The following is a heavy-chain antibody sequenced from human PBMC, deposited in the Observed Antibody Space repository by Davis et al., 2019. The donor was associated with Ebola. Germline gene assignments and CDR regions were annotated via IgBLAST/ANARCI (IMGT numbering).Heavy chain of an antibody. D-gene: IGHD2-8*02. J-gene: IGHJ4*02. CDR2: INSTTGVV. Sequence: GGSLRLSCVASGFTFDDYAMQWVRQAPGKGLEWVSGINSTTGVVDYADSVKGRFTISTDAAKSSLYLQMNRLRTEDTALYYCTKAKGYCAGGSCSDLGYFDDWGQGTLVTVSS. CDR1: GFTFDDYA. CDR3: TKAKGYCAGGSCSDLGYFDD. V-gene: IGHV3-9*01.